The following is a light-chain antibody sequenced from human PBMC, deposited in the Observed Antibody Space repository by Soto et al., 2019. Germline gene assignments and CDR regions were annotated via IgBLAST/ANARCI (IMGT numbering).Light chain of an antibody. CDR1: SSDVGGYNY. V-gene: IGLV2-11*01. J-gene: IGLJ1*01. CDR2: DVS. Sequence: QSLLTHPRSLSGSPGQSVTISCTGTSSDVGGYNYVSWYQQHPGKAPKLMIYDVSKRPSGVPDRFSGSKSGNTASLTISGLQAEDEADYYCCSYAGSYTPLYVFGTGTKVTVL. CDR3: CSYAGSYTPLYV.